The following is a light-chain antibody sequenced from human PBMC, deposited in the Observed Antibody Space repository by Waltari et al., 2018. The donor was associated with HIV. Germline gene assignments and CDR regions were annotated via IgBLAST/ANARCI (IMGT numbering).Light chain of an antibody. Sequence: DIQMTQSPSSLSASVGERVTITCRASQTIRNYLNWYQQRPGIAPKLLIYAASSLQSWVALRFSGSVSGTDFTLTISSLQPEDSAIYYCQQSYDVPYTFGQGTNLEIK. CDR2: AAS. V-gene: IGKV1-39*01. CDR1: QTIRNY. CDR3: QQSYDVPYT. J-gene: IGKJ2*01.